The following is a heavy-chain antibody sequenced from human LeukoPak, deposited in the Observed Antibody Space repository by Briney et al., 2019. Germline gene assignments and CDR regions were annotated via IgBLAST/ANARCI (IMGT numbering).Heavy chain of an antibody. D-gene: IGHD2-15*01. V-gene: IGHV4-59*01. CDR1: GGSISSYY. Sequence: SETLSLTCTVTGGSISSYYWSWVRQPPGKGLEWIGYIYYSGSTNYNPSLKSRVTISVDTSKNQFSLKLSIVTTADTAVYYCARGGPTPHYFDYWGQGTLVTVSS. CDR2: IYYSGST. CDR3: ARGGPTPHYFDY. J-gene: IGHJ4*02.